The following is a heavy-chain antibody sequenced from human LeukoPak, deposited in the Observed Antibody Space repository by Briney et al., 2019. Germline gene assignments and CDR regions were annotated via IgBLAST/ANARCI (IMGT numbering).Heavy chain of an antibody. CDR1: GYTFTSYG. D-gene: IGHD4-17*01. V-gene: IGHV1-18*01. J-gene: IGHJ4*02. CDR3: ARVRSLDYEYYFDY. Sequence: ASVKVSRKASGYTFTSYGISWVRQAPGQGLEWMGWISAYNGNTNYAQKLQGRVTMTTDTSTSTAYMELRSLRSDDTAVYYCARVRSLDYEYYFDYWGQGTLVTVSS. CDR2: ISAYNGNT.